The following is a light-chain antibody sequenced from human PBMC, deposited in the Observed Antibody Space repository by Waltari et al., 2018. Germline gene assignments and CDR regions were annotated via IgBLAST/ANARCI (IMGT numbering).Light chain of an antibody. V-gene: IGKV1D-16*01. CDR2: EAS. CDR3: QQYNSVPLT. Sequence: DIQMTQSPSSLSASVGDRVTITCRASQGISSWLTWYQQKPGEAPKPLIYEASSLRSGVPSRFGGSGSGADSTLTISRLQPEVTATYYCQQYNSVPLTFGGGTKVEIK. J-gene: IGKJ4*01. CDR1: QGISSW.